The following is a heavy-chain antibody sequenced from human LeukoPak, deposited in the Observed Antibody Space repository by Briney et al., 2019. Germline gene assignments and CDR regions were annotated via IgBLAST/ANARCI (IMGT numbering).Heavy chain of an antibody. Sequence: SETLSLTCTVSGGPISSSSYYWGWIRQPPGKGLEWIGSIYYSGSTYYNPSLKSRVTISVDTSKNQLSLKLSSVTAADTAVYYCARLTWFGELTDYWGQGTLVTVSS. V-gene: IGHV4-39*07. D-gene: IGHD3-10*01. CDR1: GGPISSSSYY. CDR2: IYYSGST. CDR3: ARLTWFGELTDY. J-gene: IGHJ4*02.